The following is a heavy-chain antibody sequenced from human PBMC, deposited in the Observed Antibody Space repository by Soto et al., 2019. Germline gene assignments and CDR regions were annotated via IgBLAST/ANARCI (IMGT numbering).Heavy chain of an antibody. CDR3: ARGVASASGVDDY. Sequence: QVQLVESGGGVVQPGRSLRLSCAASGFTFSNYGMHWVRQAPGKGLERVAVIWYDGSNKYYADSVKGRFTISRDNSKNTLYLQMNSLRAEDTALYYCARGVASASGVDDYWGQGTLVTVSS. J-gene: IGHJ4*02. CDR1: GFTFSNYG. V-gene: IGHV3-33*01. CDR2: IWYDGSNK. D-gene: IGHD6-6*01.